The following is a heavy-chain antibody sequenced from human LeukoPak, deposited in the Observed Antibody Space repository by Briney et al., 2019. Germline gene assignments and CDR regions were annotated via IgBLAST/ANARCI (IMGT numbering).Heavy chain of an antibody. CDR2: ISSSSTI. CDR1: GFTFSSYS. D-gene: IGHD3-16*01. CDR3: ARVSRSDGGGFDY. Sequence: GGSLRLSCAASGFTFSSYSMNWVRQAPGKGLEWVSYISSSSTIYYADSVKGRFTISRDNAKNSLYLQMNSLRAEDTAVYYCARVSRSDGGGFDYWGQGTLVTVSS. V-gene: IGHV3-48*04. J-gene: IGHJ4*02.